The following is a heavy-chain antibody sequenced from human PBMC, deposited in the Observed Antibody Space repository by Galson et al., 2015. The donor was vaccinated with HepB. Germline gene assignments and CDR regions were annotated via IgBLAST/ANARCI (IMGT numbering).Heavy chain of an antibody. D-gene: IGHD3-22*01. CDR1: GFTFSNAW. V-gene: IGHV3-15*07. CDR2: IKSKTDGGTT. CDR3: TTDVPYDSSGYWYYYGMDV. Sequence: SLRLSCAASGFTFSNAWMNWVRQAPGKGLEWVGRIKSKTDGGTTDYAAPVKGRFTISRDDSKNTLYLQMNSLKTEDTAVYYCTTDVPYDSSGYWYYYGMDVWGQGTTVTVSS. J-gene: IGHJ6*02.